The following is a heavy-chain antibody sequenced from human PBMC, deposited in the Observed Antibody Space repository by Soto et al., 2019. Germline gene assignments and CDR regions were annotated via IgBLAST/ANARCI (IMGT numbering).Heavy chain of an antibody. Sequence: GGSLRLSCAASGFTFSLYSMIWVRQAPGKGLEWVASITSSSSYIYYEDSLKGRFSISRDNAKNSLFLQLDSLRAEDTAVYFCVRARSTDSRPDYWGQGTLVTVSS. D-gene: IGHD3-22*01. J-gene: IGHJ4*02. CDR3: VRARSTDSRPDY. CDR1: GFTFSLYS. V-gene: IGHV3-21*01. CDR2: ITSSSSYI.